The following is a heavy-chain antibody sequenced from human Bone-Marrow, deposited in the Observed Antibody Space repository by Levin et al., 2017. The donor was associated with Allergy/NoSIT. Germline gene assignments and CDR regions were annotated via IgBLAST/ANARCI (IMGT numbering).Heavy chain of an antibody. Sequence: GESLKISCKASGYTFTSYDINWVRQATGQGLEWMGWMNPNSGNTGYAQKFQGRVTMTRNTSISTAYMELSSLRSEDTAVYYCARLDLGVMVVAATYYYYGMDVWGQGTTVTVSS. D-gene: IGHD2-15*01. CDR2: MNPNSGNT. CDR3: ARLDLGVMVVAATYYYYGMDV. CDR1: GYTFTSYD. J-gene: IGHJ6*02. V-gene: IGHV1-8*01.